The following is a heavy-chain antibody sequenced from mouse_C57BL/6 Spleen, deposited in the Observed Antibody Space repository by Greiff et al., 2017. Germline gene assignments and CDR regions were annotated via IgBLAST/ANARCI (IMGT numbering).Heavy chain of an antibody. CDR1: GYTFTSYG. V-gene: IGHV1-81*01. J-gene: IGHJ1*03. Sequence: VQLQQSGAELARPGASVKLSCKASGYTFTSYGISWVKQRTGQGLEWIGEIYPRSGNTYYNEKFKGKATLTADKSSSTAYMELRSLTSEDSAVYFCARRGIYGNYWYFDVWGTGTTVTVSS. CDR2: IYPRSGNT. D-gene: IGHD2-1*01. CDR3: ARRGIYGNYWYFDV.